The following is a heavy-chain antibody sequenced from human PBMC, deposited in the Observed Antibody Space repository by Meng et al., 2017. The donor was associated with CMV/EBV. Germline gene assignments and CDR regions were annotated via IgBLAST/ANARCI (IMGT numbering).Heavy chain of an antibody. Sequence: GESLKIPCTMSGFTLSSYGMHWVRQAPGKGLEWVAFIRDDGSNTYHADSVKGRFTISRDNSKNTLYLQMNSLRTEDTAVYYCANRYSGYEDVWYFDYWGQGTLVTVSS. V-gene: IGHV3-30*02. D-gene: IGHD5-12*01. J-gene: IGHJ4*02. CDR2: IRDDGSNT. CDR3: ANRYSGYEDVWYFDY. CDR1: GFTLSSYG.